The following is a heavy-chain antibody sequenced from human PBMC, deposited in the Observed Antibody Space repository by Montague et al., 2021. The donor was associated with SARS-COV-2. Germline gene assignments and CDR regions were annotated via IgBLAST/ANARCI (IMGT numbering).Heavy chain of an antibody. V-gene: IGHV4-34*01. CDR3: ARGAPGY. Sequence: SETLSLTCAVYGGSFSDNHWTWIRQSPGGRLEWIGQINYGGSTKYNPSLRSRVTISIDTSKNQFSLKLTSVTAADTAVYYCARGAPGYWGQGTLVTVSS. CDR1: GGSFSDNH. CDR2: INYGGST. D-gene: IGHD1-1*01. J-gene: IGHJ4*02.